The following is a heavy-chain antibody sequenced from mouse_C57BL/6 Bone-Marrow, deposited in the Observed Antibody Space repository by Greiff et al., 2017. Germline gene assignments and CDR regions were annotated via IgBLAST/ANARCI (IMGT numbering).Heavy chain of an antibody. Sequence: QVQLQQPGAELVRPGTSVKLSCKASGYTFTSYGMHWVKQRPGQGLEWIGVIDPSDSYTNYNQKFKGKATLTVDTSSSTAYMQLSSLTSEDSAVYYCARGGSITPWFAYWGQGTLVTVSA. CDR1: GYTFTSYG. CDR3: ARGGSITPWFAY. CDR2: IDPSDSYT. D-gene: IGHD1-1*01. J-gene: IGHJ3*01. V-gene: IGHV1-59*01.